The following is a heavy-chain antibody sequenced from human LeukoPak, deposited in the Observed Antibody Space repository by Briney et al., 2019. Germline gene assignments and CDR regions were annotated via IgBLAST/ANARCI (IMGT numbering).Heavy chain of an antibody. Sequence: GGSLRLSCAASGFTFGTYAMHWVRQAPGKGLEWVAVILSDGSIQNSADSGRGRFIISRDNSKNTLFLQMNRLRTEDTAVYYCARGAILGGYNLIDDWGQGTLVTVSS. V-gene: IGHV3-30*04. CDR3: ARGAILGGYNLIDD. D-gene: IGHD1-26*01. CDR2: ILSDGSIQ. CDR1: GFTFGTYA. J-gene: IGHJ4*02.